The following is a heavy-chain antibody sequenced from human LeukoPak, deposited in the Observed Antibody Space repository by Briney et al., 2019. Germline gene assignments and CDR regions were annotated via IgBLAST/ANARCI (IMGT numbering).Heavy chain of an antibody. J-gene: IGHJ3*02. V-gene: IGHV1-2*02. CDR2: INPNSGGT. CDR3: ARNRLAASDAFDI. CDR1: GYTFTGYY. D-gene: IGHD6-13*01. Sequence: ASVKVSCKASGYTFTGYYMHWVRQAPGQGLEWMGWINPNSGGTNYAQKFQGRVTMTRDTSISTAYMELSRLRSDDTAVYYCARNRLAASDAFDIRGQGTMVTVSS.